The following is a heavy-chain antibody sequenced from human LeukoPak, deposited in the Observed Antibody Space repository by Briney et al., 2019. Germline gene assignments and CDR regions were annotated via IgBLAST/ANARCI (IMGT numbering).Heavy chain of an antibody. CDR1: GGSVSNYY. J-gene: IGHJ4*02. Sequence: SETLPLTCTVTGGSVSNYYWSWIRQPPGKGLEWIGYIYTSGSTNCNPSLKSRVTMSIDTSKNRFSLKLSSVTAADTAVYYCARGGWELELDYWGQGILVTVSS. V-gene: IGHV4-59*02. CDR2: IYTSGST. D-gene: IGHD1-26*01. CDR3: ARGGWELELDY.